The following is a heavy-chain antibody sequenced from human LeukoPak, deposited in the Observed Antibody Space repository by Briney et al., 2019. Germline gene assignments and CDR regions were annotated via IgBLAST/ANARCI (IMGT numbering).Heavy chain of an antibody. V-gene: IGHV1-18*01. CDR1: GYTFTSYG. CDR3: ARERVPYDDFWSGYSSASWVL. Sequence: ASVKVSCKASGYTFTSYGISWVRQAPGQGLEWMGWISAYNGNKNYAQKLQGRVTMTTDTSTSTAYMELRSLRSDDTAEYCCARERVPYDDFWSGYSSASWVLWGQGTLVTVSS. J-gene: IGHJ4*02. CDR2: ISAYNGNK. D-gene: IGHD3-3*01.